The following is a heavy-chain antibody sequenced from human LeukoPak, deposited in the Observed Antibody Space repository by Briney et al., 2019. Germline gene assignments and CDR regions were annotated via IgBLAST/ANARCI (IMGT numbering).Heavy chain of an antibody. CDR1: GGSFSGYY. D-gene: IGHD1-26*01. V-gene: IGHV4-59*10. Sequence: PSETLSLTCAVYGGSFSGYYWSWIRQPAGKGLEWIGRIYTSGSTNYNPSLKSRVTMSVDTSKNQFSLKLSSVTAADTAVYYCARELPAYFDYWGQGTLVTVSS. CDR3: ARELPAYFDY. J-gene: IGHJ4*02. CDR2: IYTSGST.